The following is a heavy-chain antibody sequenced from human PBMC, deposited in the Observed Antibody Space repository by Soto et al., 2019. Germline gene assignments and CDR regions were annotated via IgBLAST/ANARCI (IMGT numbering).Heavy chain of an antibody. D-gene: IGHD6-13*01. CDR1: GYTFTSYG. Sequence: QVQLVQSGAEVKKPGASVKVSCKASGYTFTSYGISWVRQAPGQGLEWMGWISAYNGNTHYAQTLQGRVTMTTDTHTSTAYMELRSLRSDDTAVYYCAREYSSSLVHVNWFDPWGQGTMVTVSS. CDR3: AREYSSSLVHVNWFDP. J-gene: IGHJ5*02. CDR2: ISAYNGNT. V-gene: IGHV1-18*01.